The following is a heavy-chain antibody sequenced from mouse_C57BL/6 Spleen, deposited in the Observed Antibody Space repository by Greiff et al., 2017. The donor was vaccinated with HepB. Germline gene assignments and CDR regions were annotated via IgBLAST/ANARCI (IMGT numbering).Heavy chain of an antibody. V-gene: IGHV1-50*01. J-gene: IGHJ1*03. D-gene: IGHD1-1*01. CDR2: IDPSDSYT. CDR1: GYTFTSYW. CDR3: ARGDGSSYHWYFDV. Sequence: QVQLKQPGAELVKPGASVKLSCKASGYTFTSYWMQWVKQRPGQGLEWIGEIDPSDSYTNYNQKFKGKATLTVDTSSSTAYMQLSSLTSEDSAVYYCARGDGSSYHWYFDVWGTGTTVTVSS.